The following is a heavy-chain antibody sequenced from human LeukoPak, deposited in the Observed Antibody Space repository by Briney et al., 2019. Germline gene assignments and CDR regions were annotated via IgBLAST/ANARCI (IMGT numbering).Heavy chain of an antibody. CDR1: GFTFSNAW. CDR3: TTGPYDYGSGTYYH. CDR2: IKSKTDRGKT. Sequence: PGGSLRLSCGASGFTFSNAWMRWVREARGKGREWVGRIKSKTDRGKTDYAAPVKGRFTISRDDSKNTLYVQMNSLKTEDTAVYYCTTGPYDYGSGTYYHWGQGTLVTVSS. D-gene: IGHD3-10*01. J-gene: IGHJ4*02. V-gene: IGHV3-15*01.